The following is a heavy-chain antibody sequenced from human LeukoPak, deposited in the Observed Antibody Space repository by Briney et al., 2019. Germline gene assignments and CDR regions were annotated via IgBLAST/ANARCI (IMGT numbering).Heavy chain of an antibody. CDR1: GFTFSIYD. CDR3: AELGITMIGGV. Sequence: GGSLSLSCAASGFTFSIYDMIWVRQAPGKGLEWVSGFSVSDKTTYYADSVKGRFTISRDNAKNSLYLQMNSLRAEDTAVYYCAELGITMIGGVWGKGTTVTISS. D-gene: IGHD3-10*02. J-gene: IGHJ6*04. CDR2: FSVSDKTT. V-gene: IGHV3-23*01.